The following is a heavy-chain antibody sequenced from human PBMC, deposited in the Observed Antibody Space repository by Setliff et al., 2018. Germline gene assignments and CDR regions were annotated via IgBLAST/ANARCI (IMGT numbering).Heavy chain of an antibody. CDR1: GYTLINYG. J-gene: IGHJ4*02. Sequence: GASVKVSCKASGYTLINYGISWVRQAPGQGLEWMGWIGAYTGNTNYAQKFQGRVTMTTDTSTSTAYMELRSLRSDDTAVYYCSRLVRYCTTTTCQSAPGAEVWGQGTLVTVSS. CDR3: SRLVRYCTTTTCQSAPGAEV. CDR2: IGAYTGNT. V-gene: IGHV1-18*01. D-gene: IGHD2-8*01.